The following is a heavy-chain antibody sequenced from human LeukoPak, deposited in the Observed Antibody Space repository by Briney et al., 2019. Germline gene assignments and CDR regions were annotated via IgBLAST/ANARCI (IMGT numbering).Heavy chain of an antibody. J-gene: IGHJ4*02. CDR2: ISYDGSNK. CDR1: GFTFGSYG. V-gene: IGHV3-30*18. D-gene: IGHD4-17*01. Sequence: GGSLRLSCAASGFTFGSYGMHWVRQAPGKGLEWVAVISYDGSNKYYADSVKGRFTISRDNSKNTLYLQMNSLRAEDTAVYYCAKDVATVTTTPYFDYWGQGTLVTVSS. CDR3: AKDVATVTTTPYFDY.